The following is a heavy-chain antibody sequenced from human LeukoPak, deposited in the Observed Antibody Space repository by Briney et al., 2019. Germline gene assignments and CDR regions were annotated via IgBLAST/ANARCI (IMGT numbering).Heavy chain of an antibody. Sequence: GGSLRLSCAASGFTFSSYSMNWVRQAPGKGLEWVSYISSSSSTIYYADSVKGRFTISRDNAKNSLYLQMNSLRAEDTAVYYCARDSSAVDTAVDYWGQGTLVTVSS. V-gene: IGHV3-48*01. CDR1: GFTFSSYS. CDR2: ISSSSSTI. CDR3: ARDSSAVDTAVDY. D-gene: IGHD5-18*01. J-gene: IGHJ4*02.